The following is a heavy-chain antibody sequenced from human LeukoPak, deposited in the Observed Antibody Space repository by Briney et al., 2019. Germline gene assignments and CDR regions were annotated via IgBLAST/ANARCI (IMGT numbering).Heavy chain of an antibody. CDR3: AKDRGGYPYYYMDV. V-gene: IGHV3-9*01. J-gene: IGHJ6*03. CDR1: GLTFDDYA. Sequence: GGSLRLSCAASGLTFDDYAMHWVRQAPGKGLEWVSGISWNSGSIGYADSVKGRFTISRDNAKNSLYLQMNSLRAEDTALYYCAKDRGGYPYYYMDVWGKGTTVTVSS. D-gene: IGHD3-10*01. CDR2: ISWNSGSI.